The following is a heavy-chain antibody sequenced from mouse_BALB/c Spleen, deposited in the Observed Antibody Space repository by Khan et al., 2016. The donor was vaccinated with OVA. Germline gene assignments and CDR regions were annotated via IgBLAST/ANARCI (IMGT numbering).Heavy chain of an antibody. J-gene: IGHJ3*01. CDR3: SRSNGNYWFAY. CDR2: INTYTGEA. Sequence: QVQLKQSGPELKKPGETVKISCKASGYTLTNYGMNWVKQAPGKGLKWMGWINTYTGEATYADDFKGRFAFSLETSASTAYLQINNLKNEDTATSFCSRSNGNYWFAYWGQGTLVTVSA. CDR1: GYTLTNYG. D-gene: IGHD2-1*01. V-gene: IGHV9-3-1*01.